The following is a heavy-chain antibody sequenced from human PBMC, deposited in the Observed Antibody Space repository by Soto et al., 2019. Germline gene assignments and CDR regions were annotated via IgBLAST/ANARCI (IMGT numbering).Heavy chain of an antibody. CDR3: GRLRDFYFVSGNTANQVRRRSQ. CDR1: GESFSRYY. Sequence: SETLSLTCPVYGESFSRYYSSWIRQPPGKGLEWIGEINHSGSTNYNPSLKSRVTISVDPSKNQFSLKLSSVTAADTAVYYCGRLRDFYFVSGNTANQVRRRSQRARGT. J-gene: IGHJ4*02. D-gene: IGHD3-10*01. V-gene: IGHV4-34*01. CDR2: INHSGST.